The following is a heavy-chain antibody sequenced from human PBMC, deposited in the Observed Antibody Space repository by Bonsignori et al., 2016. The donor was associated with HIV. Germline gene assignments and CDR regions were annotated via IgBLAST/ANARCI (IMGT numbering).Heavy chain of an antibody. Sequence: WIRQPPGKGPEWVAMIMRDGNERYYVDSVEGRFTVSRDNAKDSLYLQMDSLRGEDTAVYHCVRDWGGLGSRGLEGSKWGQGTLVTVSS. J-gene: IGHJ4*02. CDR3: VRDWGGLGSRGLEGSK. CDR2: IMRDGNER. D-gene: IGHD3-16*01. V-gene: IGHV3-7*03.